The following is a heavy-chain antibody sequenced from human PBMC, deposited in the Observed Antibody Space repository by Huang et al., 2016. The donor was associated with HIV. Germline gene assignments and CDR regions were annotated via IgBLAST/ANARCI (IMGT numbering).Heavy chain of an antibody. D-gene: IGHD2-2*01. CDR1: GFNFKNYW. CDR2: RRGDGSEK. J-gene: IGHJ3*02. CDR3: ATNRQIVVVPPDMGYDAFDM. V-gene: IGHV3-7*01. Sequence: DEHLVESGGGLVQPGGSVTITCEVSGFNFKNYWMNWVRQAPGKGLEWVANRRGDGSEKNYVDSVKGRFTIFRDNAKNLLYLQMKSLRAEDTSVYYCATNRQIVVVPPDMGYDAFDMWGQGTMVTVSS.